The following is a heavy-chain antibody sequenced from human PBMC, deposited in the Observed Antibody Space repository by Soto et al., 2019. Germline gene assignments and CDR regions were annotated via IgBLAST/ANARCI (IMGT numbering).Heavy chain of an antibody. Sequence: QVQLQESGPGLVKPSQTLSLTCTVSGGSISSGDYYWSWIRQPPGKGLEWIGYIYYSGSTYYNPSLKGRVTISVDTSKNQFSLKLSSVTAADTAVYYCARDRYCSGGSCYATPDYWGQGTLVTVSS. D-gene: IGHD2-15*01. CDR1: GGSISSGDYY. V-gene: IGHV4-30-4*01. CDR2: IYYSGST. CDR3: ARDRYCSGGSCYATPDY. J-gene: IGHJ4*02.